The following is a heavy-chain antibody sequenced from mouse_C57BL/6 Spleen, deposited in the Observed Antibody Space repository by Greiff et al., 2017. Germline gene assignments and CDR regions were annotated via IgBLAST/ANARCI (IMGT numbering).Heavy chain of an antibody. V-gene: IGHV5-17*01. D-gene: IGHD4-1*01. Sequence: EVQVVESGGGLVKPGGSLKLSCAASGFTFSDYGMHWVRQAPEKGLEWVAYISSGSSTINYADTVKGRFTISRDNAKNTLFLQMTSLRSEDTAMXYCARPSTWDGFDYWGQGTTLTVSS. CDR3: ARPSTWDGFDY. J-gene: IGHJ2*01. CDR1: GFTFSDYG. CDR2: ISSGSSTI.